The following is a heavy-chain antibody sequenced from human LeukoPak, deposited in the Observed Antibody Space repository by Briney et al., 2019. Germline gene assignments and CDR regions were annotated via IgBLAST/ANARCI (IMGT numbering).Heavy chain of an antibody. D-gene: IGHD3-22*01. V-gene: IGHV3-23*01. J-gene: IGHJ4*02. CDR3: ARERGSAEYYYDSSGYHPTYFDY. CDR1: GFTFSSYA. Sequence: PGGSLRLSCAVSGFTFSSYAMSWVRLAPGKGLEWVSTITAGGGNTYYADSVKGRFTISRDNSKNTLYLQMNSLRAEDTAVYYCARERGSAEYYYDSSGYHPTYFDYWGQGTLVTVSS. CDR2: ITAGGGNT.